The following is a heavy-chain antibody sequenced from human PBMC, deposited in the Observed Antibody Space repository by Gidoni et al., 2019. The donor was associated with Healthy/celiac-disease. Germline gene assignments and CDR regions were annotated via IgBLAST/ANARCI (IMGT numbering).Heavy chain of an antibody. CDR3: ARREAMVKGTRGEGEYYFDY. Sequence: QVQLQESGPGLVKPSETLSLTCAVSGYSISSGYYWGWIRQPPGKGLEWIGSIYHSGSTYYNPSLKSRVTISVDTSKNHFSRKLSSVPAADTAVYYCARREAMVKGTRGEGEYYFDYWGQGTLVTVSS. CDR2: IYHSGST. D-gene: IGHD5-18*01. V-gene: IGHV4-38-2*01. CDR1: GYSISSGYY. J-gene: IGHJ4*02.